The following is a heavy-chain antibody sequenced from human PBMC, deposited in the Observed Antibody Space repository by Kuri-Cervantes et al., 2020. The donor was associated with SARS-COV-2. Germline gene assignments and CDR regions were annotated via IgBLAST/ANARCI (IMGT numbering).Heavy chain of an antibody. CDR3: ARRGGSGYDQYYYYMDV. V-gene: IGHV4-39*01. J-gene: IGHJ6*03. CDR1: GGSISSSSYY. D-gene: IGHD5-12*01. Sequence: GSLRPSCTVSGGSISSSSYYWGWIRQPPGKGLEWIGSIYYSGSTYYNPSLKSRVTISVDTSKNQFSLKLSSVTAADTAVYYCARRGGSGYDQYYYYMDVWGKGTTVTVSS. CDR2: IYYSGST.